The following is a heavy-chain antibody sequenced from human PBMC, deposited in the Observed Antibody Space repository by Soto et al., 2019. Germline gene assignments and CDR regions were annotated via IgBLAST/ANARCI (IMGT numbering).Heavy chain of an antibody. V-gene: IGHV1-69*13. Sequence: SVKVSCKASGGTFSSYAISWVRQAPGQGLEWMGGIIPIFGTANYAQKFQGRVTITADESTSTAYMELSSLRSEDTAVYYCARGLRFLEGYYYGMDVWGQGTTVTVSS. CDR2: IIPIFGTA. CDR1: GGTFSSYA. D-gene: IGHD3-3*01. J-gene: IGHJ6*02. CDR3: ARGLRFLEGYYYGMDV.